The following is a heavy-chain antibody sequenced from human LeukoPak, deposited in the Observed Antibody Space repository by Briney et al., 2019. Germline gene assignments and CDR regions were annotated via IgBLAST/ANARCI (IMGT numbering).Heavy chain of an antibody. CDR1: GFSFNTFW. CDR3: AREDGGWLRADL. V-gene: IGHV3-7*01. D-gene: IGHD5-24*01. CDR2: IHRDGSMR. J-gene: IGHJ5*02. Sequence: PGGSLRLSCEASGFSFNTFWMSWVRQAPGKGREWVANIHRDGSMRHYVESVRGRFTISRDNAKNSLFLQMNSLRVEDTAVYYCAREDGGWLRADLWGQGTLVTVSS.